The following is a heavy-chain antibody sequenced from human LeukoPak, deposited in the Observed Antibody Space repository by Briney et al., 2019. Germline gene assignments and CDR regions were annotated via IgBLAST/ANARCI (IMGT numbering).Heavy chain of an antibody. J-gene: IGHJ4*02. Sequence: SETLSLTCTVSGGSVSSGSYYWSWIRQPPGKGLEWVGYIYYSGSTNYNPSLKSLATISVDTSKNQFSRKLSSVTAADTAVYFCARATPIAPDYWGQGTLVTVSS. V-gene: IGHV4-61*01. CDR2: IYYSGST. D-gene: IGHD6-13*01. CDR1: GGSVSSGSYY. CDR3: ARATPIAPDY.